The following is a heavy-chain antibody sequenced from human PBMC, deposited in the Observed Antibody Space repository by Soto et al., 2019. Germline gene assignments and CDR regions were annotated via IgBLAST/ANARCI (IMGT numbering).Heavy chain of an antibody. CDR3: ARGDYDFWSGYSQYYFDY. Sequence: PVKVSCKXSGFTYTSYAVQWVRQARGQRLEWMGLIVVGGGSTSYAQKFQERVTMTRDTSTSTVYMELSSLRSEDTAVYYCARGDYDFWSGYSQYYFDYWGQGTLVTVSS. CDR2: IVVGGGST. D-gene: IGHD3-3*01. J-gene: IGHJ4*02. V-gene: IGHV1-58*01. CDR1: GFTYTSYA.